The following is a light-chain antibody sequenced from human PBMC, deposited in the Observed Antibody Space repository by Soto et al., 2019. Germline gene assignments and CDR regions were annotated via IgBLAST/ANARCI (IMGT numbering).Light chain of an antibody. Sequence: QSALTQPASVSGSPGQSITISCTGTSSDVGGYIYVSWYQQHPGTAPKLMIYEVTNRPSGVSNRFSGSKSGNTASLTISGLQAEDEADYYCSSYTSSSTPDVFGTGTKLTVL. V-gene: IGLV2-14*01. J-gene: IGLJ1*01. CDR1: SSDVGGYIY. CDR2: EVT. CDR3: SSYTSSSTPDV.